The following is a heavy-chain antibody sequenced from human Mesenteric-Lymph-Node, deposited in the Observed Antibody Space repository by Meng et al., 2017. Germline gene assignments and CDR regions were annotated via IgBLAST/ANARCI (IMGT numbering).Heavy chain of an antibody. D-gene: IGHD6-13*01. CDR3: AKKKGISATVDRFYDY. V-gene: IGHV3-7*03. CDR1: GFAFSTDW. CDR2: IKEDDSEI. Sequence: GESLKISCKASGFAFSTDWMTWVRQAPGKGLEWVANIKEDDSEIYYVDSVRGRFTISRDNAKNSLYLQMNSLRAEDTAFYYCAKKKGISATVDRFYDYWGQGMLVTVSS. J-gene: IGHJ4*02.